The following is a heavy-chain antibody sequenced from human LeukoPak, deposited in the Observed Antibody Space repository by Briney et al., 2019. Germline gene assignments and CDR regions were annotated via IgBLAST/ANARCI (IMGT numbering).Heavy chain of an antibody. Sequence: TGGSLRLSCAASGLAFSSYAMSWVRQAPGKGLEWVSTISVASNTFYADSVKGRFTISRDNSRNTVYLQMTSLRADDTAVYYCADNGVSGVRNNFYWGQGTLVTVSS. CDR2: ISVASNT. V-gene: IGHV3-23*01. J-gene: IGHJ4*02. CDR1: GLAFSSYA. CDR3: ADNGVSGVRNNFY. D-gene: IGHD3-3*01.